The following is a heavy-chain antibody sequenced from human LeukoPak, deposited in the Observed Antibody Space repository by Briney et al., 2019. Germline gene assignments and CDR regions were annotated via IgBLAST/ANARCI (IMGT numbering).Heavy chain of an antibody. CDR1: GGSISSSSYY. Sequence: SETLSLTCTVSGGSISSSSYYWGWIRQPPGKGLGWIGNIYYSGSTYYTPSLKSRVTISVDTSKNQLSLKLSSVTAADTAVYYCARGVAGHFGGFFFDSWGQGALVTVSS. CDR3: ARGVAGHFGGFFFDS. J-gene: IGHJ4*02. V-gene: IGHV4-39*07. CDR2: IYYSGST. D-gene: IGHD2-21*01.